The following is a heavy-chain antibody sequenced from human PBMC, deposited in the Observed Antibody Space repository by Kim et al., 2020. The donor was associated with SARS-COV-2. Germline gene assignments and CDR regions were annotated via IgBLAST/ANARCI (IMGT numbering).Heavy chain of an antibody. CDR2: IIPVLDVT. CDR1: GGTLSNYA. V-gene: IGHV1-69*04. D-gene: IGHD3-9*01. Sequence: SVKVSCKASGGTLSNYAINWVRQTPGQGLEWMGRIIPVLDVTTYAQKFQCRVTITADKSTNITYMGLSSLRSEDTAVYYWARADFDCLLEEGYYGMDVWGQGNTVTVSS. J-gene: IGHJ6*02. CDR3: ARADFDCLLEEGYYGMDV.